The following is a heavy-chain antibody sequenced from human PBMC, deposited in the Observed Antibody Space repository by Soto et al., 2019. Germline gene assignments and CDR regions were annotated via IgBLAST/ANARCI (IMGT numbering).Heavy chain of an antibody. Sequence: PSETLSLTCGVLGGSISSSNWWSWVRQPPGKGLEWIGEIYHSGSTNYNPSLKSRVTISVDKSKNQFSLKLSSVPAADTAVYYCARGAIVVVVDATPGVSYYYYGMEVWGQGTTVTVSS. V-gene: IGHV4-4*02. D-gene: IGHD2-15*01. J-gene: IGHJ6*02. CDR3: ARGAIVVVVDATPGVSYYYYGMEV. CDR2: IYHSGST. CDR1: GGSISSSNW.